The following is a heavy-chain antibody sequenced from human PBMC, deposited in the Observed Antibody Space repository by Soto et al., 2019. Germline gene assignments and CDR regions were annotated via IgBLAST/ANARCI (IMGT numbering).Heavy chain of an antibody. CDR2: IFYTGST. D-gene: IGHD3-10*01. J-gene: IGHJ4*02. CDR1: GGSISSGGYY. V-gene: IGHV4-31*03. CDR3: TRGSRRGSGSYYFDS. Sequence: SETLSLTCIVSGGSISSGGYYWSWIRQHPGKGLEWIGYIFYTGSTYYNPSLKSRVSISVDTSKNLFSLNLSSVTAADTAIYYCTRGSRRGSGSYYFDSWGQGTLVTVSS.